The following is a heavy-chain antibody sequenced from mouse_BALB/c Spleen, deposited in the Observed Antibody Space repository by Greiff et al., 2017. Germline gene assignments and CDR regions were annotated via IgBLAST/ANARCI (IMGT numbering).Heavy chain of an antibody. D-gene: IGHD1-1*01. CDR2: INPSTGYT. CDR1: GYTFTSYW. CDR3: ASTYGSRSFAY. V-gene: IGHV1-7*01. J-gene: IGHJ3*01. Sequence: QVQLKESGAELAKPGASVKMSCKASGYTFTSYWMHWVKQRPGQGLEWIGYINPSTGYTEYNQKFKDKATLTADKSSSTAYMQLSSLTSEDSAVYYCASTYGSRSFAYWGQGTLVTVSA.